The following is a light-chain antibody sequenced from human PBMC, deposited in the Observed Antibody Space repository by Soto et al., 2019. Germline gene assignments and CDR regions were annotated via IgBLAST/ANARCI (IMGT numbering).Light chain of an antibody. J-gene: IGLJ1*01. CDR3: SSYTSSSTPGV. V-gene: IGLV2-14*01. Sequence: QSVLTQPASVSGSPGQSITISCTGTSSDVGGYNYVSWYQQHPGKAPKLMIYDVSNRPSGVSNRFSGSKSGNTASLTTSGLQAEDEADYYCSSYTSSSTPGVFGTGTKLTVL. CDR2: DVS. CDR1: SSDVGGYNY.